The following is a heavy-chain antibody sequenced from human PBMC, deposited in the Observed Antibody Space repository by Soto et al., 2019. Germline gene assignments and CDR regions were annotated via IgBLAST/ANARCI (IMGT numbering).Heavy chain of an antibody. V-gene: IGHV3-30*14. CDR3: ARVRLSIAVIDALAV. CDR2: MTYDGATE. D-gene: IGHD3-3*02. CDR1: GFTFSDYV. Sequence: QVRLVESGGGVVQPGTSLRLSCAASGFTFSDYVIHWVRQAAGKGLEWVASMTYDGATEYYADSVKGRFTMSRDNSKRALSLQMNSLRPDDTAVYYCARVRLSIAVIDALAVWGQGTTVTVSS. J-gene: IGHJ3*01.